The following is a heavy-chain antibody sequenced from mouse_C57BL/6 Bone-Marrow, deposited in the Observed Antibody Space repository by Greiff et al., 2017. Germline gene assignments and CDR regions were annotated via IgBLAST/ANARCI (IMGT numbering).Heavy chain of an antibody. CDR2: INYDGSCT. CDR1: GFTFSDYY. CDR3: ARATVVATDYAMDY. V-gene: IGHV5-16*01. D-gene: IGHD1-1*01. Sequence: EVKLVESEGGLVQPGSSMKLSCTASGFTFSDYYMAWVRQVPEKGLEWVANINYDGSCTYYLDSLKSRFIISRANAKNILYLQMSSLKSEDTATYYCARATVVATDYAMDYWGQGTSVTVSS. J-gene: IGHJ4*01.